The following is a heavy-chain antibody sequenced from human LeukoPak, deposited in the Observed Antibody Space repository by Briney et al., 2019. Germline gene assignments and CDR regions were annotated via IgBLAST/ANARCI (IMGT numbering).Heavy chain of an antibody. CDR3: ARGVVRGVFTYFDY. D-gene: IGHD3-10*01. J-gene: IGHJ4*02. CDR2: IIPIFGTA. V-gene: IGHV1-69*05. CDR1: GGTFSSYA. Sequence: GASVKVSCKASGGTFSSYAISWVRQAPGQGLEWMGGIIPIFGTANYAQKFQGGVTITTDESTSTACMELSSLRSEDTAVYYCARGVVRGVFTYFDYWGQGTLVTVSS.